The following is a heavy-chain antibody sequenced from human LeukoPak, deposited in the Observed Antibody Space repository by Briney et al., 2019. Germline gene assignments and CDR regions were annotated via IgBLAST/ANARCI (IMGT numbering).Heavy chain of an antibody. J-gene: IGHJ4*02. CDR2: ISYDGSNK. D-gene: IGHD2-15*01. V-gene: IGHV3-30*12. CDR3: AKDQLNRFCSGGTCSITHDY. CDR1: GFTFSTSD. Sequence: GGSLRLSCATSGFTFSTSDMHWVRQAPGKGLEWVAVISYDGSNKYYADSVKGRFTVSRDNSRNTLYLQMNSLRVEDTALYYCAKDQLNRFCSGGTCSITHDYWGQGTLVTVSS.